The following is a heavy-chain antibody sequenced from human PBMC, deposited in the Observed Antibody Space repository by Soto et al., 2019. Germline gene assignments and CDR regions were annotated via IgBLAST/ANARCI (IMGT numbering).Heavy chain of an antibody. D-gene: IGHD2-15*01. V-gene: IGHV1-69*13. Sequence: SVKVSCKAAGGTFSSYAISCQRHSPGQGLEWMGGIIPIFGTANYAQKFQGRVTFTAAESTSTAYMDLSILSSEDPPGYYCSSELNLGSFFFYYSKVVWGLGITVTF. CDR1: GGTFSSYA. CDR3: SSELNLGSFFFYYSKVV. J-gene: IGHJ6*02. CDR2: IIPIFGTA.